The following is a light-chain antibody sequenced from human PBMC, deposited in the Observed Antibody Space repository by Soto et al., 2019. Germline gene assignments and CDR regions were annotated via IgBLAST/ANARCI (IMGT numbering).Light chain of an antibody. CDR2: AAS. Sequence: EIVLTQSPGTLSLSPGERATLSCRASQSISSSYLAWYQQKPGQAPRLLIYAASSRATGIPDRFSGSGSGTDFTLTISRLEPEDLAGYYCQQYGSSSYTFGQGTQLEIK. CDR1: QSISSSY. V-gene: IGKV3-20*01. CDR3: QQYGSSSYT. J-gene: IGKJ2*01.